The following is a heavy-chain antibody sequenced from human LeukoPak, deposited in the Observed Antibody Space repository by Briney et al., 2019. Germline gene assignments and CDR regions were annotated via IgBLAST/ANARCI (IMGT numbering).Heavy chain of an antibody. CDR1: GFTVSSNY. V-gene: IGHV3-7*01. Sequence: PGGSLRLSCAASGFTVSSNYMSWVRQAPGKGLEWVANIKQDGSEKYYVDSVKGRFTISRDNAKNSLYLQMNSLRAEDTAVYYCARGRPRYDSSGYYGYWGQGTLVTVSS. CDR2: IKQDGSEK. CDR3: ARGRPRYDSSGYYGY. J-gene: IGHJ4*02. D-gene: IGHD3-22*01.